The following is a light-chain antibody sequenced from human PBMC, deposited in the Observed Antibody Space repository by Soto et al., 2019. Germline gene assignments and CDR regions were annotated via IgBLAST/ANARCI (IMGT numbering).Light chain of an antibody. J-gene: IGLJ3*02. CDR3: SSYAGSRWV. Sequence: QAVVTQPASVSGSPGQSITISCSGPTSDVGIYNLVSWYQQHPGKAPKLVIYEVDKRPSGVSNRFSGSRSGNTASLTISGLQSEDEADYYCSSYAGSRWVFGGGTQLTVL. CDR1: TSDVGIYNL. V-gene: IGLV2-23*02. CDR2: EVD.